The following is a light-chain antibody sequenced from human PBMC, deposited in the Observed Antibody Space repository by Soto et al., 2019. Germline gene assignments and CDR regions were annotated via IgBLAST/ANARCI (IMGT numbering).Light chain of an antibody. CDR2: SNN. CDR3: AGWDDSLSGWV. CDR1: SSKIGSNY. V-gene: IGLV1-47*02. Sequence: QSVLTQPPSASGTPGQRVTISCSGSSSKIGSNYVYWYQQLPGAAPKLLIYSNNQRPSGVPDRFSGSKSGTSASLTISGLRSEDEADDYCAGWDDSLSGWVFGGGTKLTVL. J-gene: IGLJ3*02.